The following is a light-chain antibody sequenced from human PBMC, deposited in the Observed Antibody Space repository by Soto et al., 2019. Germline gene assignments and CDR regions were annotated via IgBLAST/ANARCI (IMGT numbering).Light chain of an antibody. CDR3: CSYAGDYWV. CDR2: DVN. V-gene: IGLV2-11*01. Sequence: QSALTQPRSVSGSPGQSVTISCTGTNSDVGDYNYVSWYQEHPGKAPKLMIYDVNKRPSGVPDRFSGSKSGNTASLTISGLQAEDEADYYCCSYAGDYWVFGGGTQLTVL. J-gene: IGLJ3*02. CDR1: NSDVGDYNY.